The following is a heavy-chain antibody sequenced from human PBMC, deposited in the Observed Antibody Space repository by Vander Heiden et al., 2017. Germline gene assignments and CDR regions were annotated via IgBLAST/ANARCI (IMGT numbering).Heavy chain of an antibody. J-gene: IGHJ3*02. Sequence: QVQLVESGGGVVQPGRSLRLSCAAAGFTFSSYGMHWVRQAPGKGLEWVAVIWYDGSNKYYAVSVKGRFTISRDNSKNTLYLQMNSLRAEDTAVYYCARETSSGYSGSAFDIWGQGTMVTVSS. V-gene: IGHV3-33*08. D-gene: IGHD3-22*01. CDR2: IWYDGSNK. CDR3: ARETSSGYSGSAFDI. CDR1: GFTFSSYG.